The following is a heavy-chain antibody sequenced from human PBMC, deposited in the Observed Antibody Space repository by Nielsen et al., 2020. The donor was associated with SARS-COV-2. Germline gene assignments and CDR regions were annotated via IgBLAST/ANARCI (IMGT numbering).Heavy chain of an antibody. D-gene: IGHD1-26*01. J-gene: IGHJ3*01. CDR3: AKVYLSGSYRPPREAFDV. V-gene: IGHV3-30*18. Sequence: GESLKISCAASGFSFAEYGMHWVRQAPGKGPEWVAVTSYDGGFKDYGNSVKGRFTVSRDNSQNMLYLQMNRLRPEDTAVYYCAKVYLSGSYRPPREAFDVWGQGTKVTVSS. CDR2: TSYDGGFK. CDR1: GFSFAEYG.